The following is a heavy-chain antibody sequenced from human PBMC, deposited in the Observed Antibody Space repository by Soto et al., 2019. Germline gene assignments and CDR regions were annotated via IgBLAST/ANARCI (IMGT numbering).Heavy chain of an antibody. CDR3: ARNYDSSGSHDY. Sequence: PSETLSLTCTVSGGSISSYYWSWIRQPPGKGLEWIGYIYYSGSTNYNPSLKSRVTISVDTAKNQFSLKLNSMTAADTAVYYCARNYDSSGSHDYWGQGTLVTVSS. J-gene: IGHJ4*02. V-gene: IGHV4-59*08. CDR2: IYYSGST. CDR1: GGSISSYY. D-gene: IGHD3-22*01.